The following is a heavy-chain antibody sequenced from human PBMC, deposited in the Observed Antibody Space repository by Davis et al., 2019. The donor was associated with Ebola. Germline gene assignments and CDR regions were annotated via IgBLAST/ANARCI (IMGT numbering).Heavy chain of an antibody. D-gene: IGHD2-8*01. Sequence: GGSLRLSCAASGFSFTTYTMKWVRQAPGKGLEWVSSIGTRSVYIYYADSVKGRFTISRDNAKNTLYLQMNSLRVEDTAVYYCACYVLGWGQGSLVTVSS. CDR1: GFSFTTYT. CDR3: ACYVLG. CDR2: IGTRSVYI. J-gene: IGHJ4*02. V-gene: IGHV3-21*06.